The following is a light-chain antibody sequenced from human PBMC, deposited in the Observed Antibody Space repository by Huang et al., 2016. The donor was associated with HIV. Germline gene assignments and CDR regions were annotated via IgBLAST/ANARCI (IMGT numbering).Light chain of an antibody. CDR2: DAS. CDR3: QQRDT. J-gene: IGKJ5*01. V-gene: IGKV3-11*01. CDR1: QSVSRN. Sequence: EIVLTQSPATLSLSPGERATLSCRSSQSVSRNLGWYQQKFGQAPMLFIYDASPRATGIPARFSGSGSGTNFTLTISSLEPEDCAVYYCQQRDTFGPGTRLEIK.